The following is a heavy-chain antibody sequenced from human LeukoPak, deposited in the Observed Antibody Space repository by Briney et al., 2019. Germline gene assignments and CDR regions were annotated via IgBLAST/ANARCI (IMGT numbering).Heavy chain of an antibody. D-gene: IGHD2-2*01. Sequence: SETLSLTCAVYGGSFSGCYWSWIRQPPGKGLEWIGEINHSGSTNYNPSLRSRVTISVGTSKNQFSLKLSSVTAADTAVYYCAGILSSTSSVDYWGQGTLVTVSS. CDR1: GGSFSGCY. CDR2: INHSGST. V-gene: IGHV4-34*01. CDR3: AGILSSTSSVDY. J-gene: IGHJ4*02.